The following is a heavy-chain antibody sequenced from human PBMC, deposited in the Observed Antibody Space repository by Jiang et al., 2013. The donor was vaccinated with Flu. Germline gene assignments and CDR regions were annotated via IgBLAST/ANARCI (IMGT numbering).Heavy chain of an antibody. CDR1: GGSINSDDYL. CDR3: ARRDTYTRTFDY. CDR2: VFYSGST. Sequence: VSGGSINSDDYLWGWIRQPPREGGWSGLGHVFYSGSTYYSPSLQSRVTISVEASKSQFSLKLSSVTAADTALYYCARRDTYTRTFDYWGQGTLGHRLL. J-gene: IGHJ4*02. D-gene: IGHD3-16*01. V-gene: IGHV4-39*01.